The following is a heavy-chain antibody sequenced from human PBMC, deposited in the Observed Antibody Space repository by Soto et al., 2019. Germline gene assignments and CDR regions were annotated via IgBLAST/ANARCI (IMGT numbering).Heavy chain of an antibody. Sequence: PSETLSLTCAVYGGSFSGYYWSWIRQPPGKGLEWIGEINHSGSTNYNPSLKSRVTISVDTSKNQFSLKLSSVTAADTAVYYCASSSTDGYYFDYWGQGTLVTVSS. CDR1: GGSFSGYY. D-gene: IGHD2-8*01. J-gene: IGHJ4*02. CDR3: ASSSTDGYYFDY. CDR2: INHSGST. V-gene: IGHV4-34*01.